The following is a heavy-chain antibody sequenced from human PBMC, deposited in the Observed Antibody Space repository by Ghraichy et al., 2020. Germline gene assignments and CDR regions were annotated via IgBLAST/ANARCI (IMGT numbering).Heavy chain of an antibody. J-gene: IGHJ5*02. D-gene: IGHD3-9*01. Sequence: TLSLTCAVYGGSFSGYYWSWIRQPPGKGLEWIGEINHSGSTNYNPSLKSRVTISVDTSKNQFSLKLSSVTAADTAVYYCARAGYDILTGYYAYNWFDPWGQGTLVTVSS. CDR3: ARAGYDILTGYYAYNWFDP. CDR1: GGSFSGYY. CDR2: INHSGST. V-gene: IGHV4-34*01.